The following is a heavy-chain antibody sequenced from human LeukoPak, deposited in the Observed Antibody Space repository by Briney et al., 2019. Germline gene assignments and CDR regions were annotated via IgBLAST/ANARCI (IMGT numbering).Heavy chain of an antibody. CDR1: VGSISSYY. CDR3: ARDLPYSSSWYSI. D-gene: IGHD6-13*01. Sequence: SETLSLTCAVSVGSISSYYWSWIRQPAGKGREWIGRIYTSGSTNYNPSLKSRVTMSVDTSKNQFSLKLSSVTAADTAVYYCARDLPYSSSWYSIWGQGTLVTVSS. J-gene: IGHJ4*02. CDR2: IYTSGST. V-gene: IGHV4-4*07.